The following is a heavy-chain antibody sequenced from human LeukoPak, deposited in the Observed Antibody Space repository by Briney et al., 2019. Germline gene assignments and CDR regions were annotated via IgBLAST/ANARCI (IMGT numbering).Heavy chain of an antibody. CDR2: ISGSGGAT. V-gene: IGHV3-23*01. Sequence: PGGSLRLSCAASGFTFSSYSMNWVRQAPGKGLEWVSGISGSGGATYYADSVKGRFTISRDDPHNTLYLQMNSLRAEDTAVYFCARGGVDYYGSGTYYLMYYDYWGQGALVTVSS. CDR1: GFTFSSYS. D-gene: IGHD3-10*01. CDR3: ARGGVDYYGSGTYYLMYYDY. J-gene: IGHJ4*02.